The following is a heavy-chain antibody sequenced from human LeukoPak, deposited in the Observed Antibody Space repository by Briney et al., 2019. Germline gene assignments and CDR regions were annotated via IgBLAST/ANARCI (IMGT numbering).Heavy chain of an antibody. Sequence: GGSLRLSCTGSGFSVSNYYMSWVRQAPGKGLEWVSLIRDSGETFYADSVKGRFTISRDNSKNTMYLQMNRLRVEDTAVYFCARDRAVTQDWVEFDPWGQGTLVTVSS. CDR3: ARDRAVTQDWVEFDP. CDR2: IRDSGET. D-gene: IGHD4-17*01. J-gene: IGHJ5*02. V-gene: IGHV3-66*03. CDR1: GFSVSNYY.